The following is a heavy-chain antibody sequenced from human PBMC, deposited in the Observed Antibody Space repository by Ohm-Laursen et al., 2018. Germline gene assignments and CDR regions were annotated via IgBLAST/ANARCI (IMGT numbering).Heavy chain of an antibody. J-gene: IGHJ4*02. CDR2: ISAYNGNT. CDR3: ARDYGVMVATADY. CDR1: AYTFTSYG. D-gene: IGHD5-12*01. V-gene: IGHV1-18*01. Sequence: ASEKAFCKASAYTFTSYGISWVRQAPGQGIEWLGWISAYNGNTNYAQKLQGRVTMTTDTTTSTDYMKLRSLRSDDTAVYYCARDYGVMVATADYWGQGTLVTVSA.